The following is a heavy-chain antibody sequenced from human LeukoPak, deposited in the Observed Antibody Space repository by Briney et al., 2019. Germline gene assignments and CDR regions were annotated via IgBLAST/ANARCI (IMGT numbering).Heavy chain of an antibody. CDR2: ISSSGSTI. J-gene: IGHJ4*02. V-gene: IGHV3-11*04. CDR3: ARDPVYDYSNYFDY. D-gene: IGHD4-11*01. Sequence: GGSLRLSCTASGFTFGDYAMSWVRQAPGKGLEWVSYISSSGSTIYYADSVKGRFTISRDNAKNSLYLQMNSLRAEDTAVYYCARDPVYDYSNYFDYWGQGTLVTVSS. CDR1: GFTFGDYA.